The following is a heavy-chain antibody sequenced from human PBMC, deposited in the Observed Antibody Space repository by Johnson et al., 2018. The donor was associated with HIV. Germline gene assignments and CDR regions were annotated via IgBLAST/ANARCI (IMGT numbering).Heavy chain of an antibody. CDR1: GFTFSSYA. Sequence: QVQLVESGGGVVQPGRSLRLSCAASGFTFSSYAMSWVRQAPGKGLEWVTFIRYDGSNEYYADSVKGRFTISRDNSKNTLYVEMNSLRVEDTALYYCARDRCSSTTCLDAFDIWGQGTMVTVSS. J-gene: IGHJ3*02. CDR3: ARDRCSSTTCLDAFDI. V-gene: IGHV3-30*02. CDR2: IRYDGSNE. D-gene: IGHD2-2*01.